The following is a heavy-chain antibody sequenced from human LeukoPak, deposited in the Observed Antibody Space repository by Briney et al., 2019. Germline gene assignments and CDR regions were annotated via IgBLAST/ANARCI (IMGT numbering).Heavy chain of an antibody. J-gene: IGHJ4*02. CDR3: ARDSSHDSGGHYYVFDY. CDR1: GFTFSTYA. D-gene: IGHD3-22*01. CDR2: ISYDGSNT. V-gene: IGHV3-30-3*01. Sequence: GGSLRLSCAASGFTFSTYAVHWVRQAPGKGLEWVGVISYDGSNTYYADSVKGRFTLSRDNSKNTLYLQMNSLRAEDTAVYYCARDSSHDSGGHYYVFDYWGQRTPVTVSS.